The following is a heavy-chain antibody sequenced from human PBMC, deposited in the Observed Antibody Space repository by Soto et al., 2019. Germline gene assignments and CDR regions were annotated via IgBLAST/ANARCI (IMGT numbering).Heavy chain of an antibody. J-gene: IGHJ4*02. CDR3: ATVYDGSGYYFDY. CDR1: GFTFSSYA. Sequence: GGSLRLSCAASGFTFSSYAMSWVRQAPGKGLEWVSAISGSGGSTYYADSVKGRFTISRDNSKNTLYLQMNSLRAEDTAVYYCATVYDGSGYYFDYWGQGTLVTVSS. V-gene: IGHV3-23*01. D-gene: IGHD3-22*01. CDR2: ISGSGGST.